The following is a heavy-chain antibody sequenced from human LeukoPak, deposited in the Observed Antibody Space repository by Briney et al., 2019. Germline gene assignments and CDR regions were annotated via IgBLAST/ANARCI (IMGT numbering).Heavy chain of an antibody. V-gene: IGHV3-64*01. D-gene: IGHD6-13*01. Sequence: GGSLRLSCAASGFTFSSYAMHWVRQAPGKGLEYVSAISSNGGSTYYANSVKGRFTISRDNSKNTLYLQMGSLRAEDMAVYYCARASSSWYGDYYYYMDVWGKGTTVTISS. CDR1: GFTFSSYA. CDR3: ARASSSWYGDYYYYMDV. CDR2: ISSNGGST. J-gene: IGHJ6*03.